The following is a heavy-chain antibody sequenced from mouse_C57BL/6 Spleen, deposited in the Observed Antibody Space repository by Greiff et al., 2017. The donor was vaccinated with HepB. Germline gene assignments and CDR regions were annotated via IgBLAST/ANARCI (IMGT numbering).Heavy chain of an antibody. CDR3: ARRGLQAWFAY. J-gene: IGHJ3*01. CDR1: GYAFTNYL. Sequence: VKLMESGAELVRPGTSVKVSCKASGYAFTNYLIEWVKQRPGQGLEWIGVINPGSGGTNYNEKFKGKATLTADKSSSTAYMQLSSLTSEDSAVYFCARRGLQAWFAYWGQGTLVTVSA. CDR2: INPGSGGT. V-gene: IGHV1-54*01. D-gene: IGHD2-2*01.